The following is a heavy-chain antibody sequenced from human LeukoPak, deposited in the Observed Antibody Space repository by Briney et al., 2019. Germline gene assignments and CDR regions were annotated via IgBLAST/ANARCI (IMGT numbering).Heavy chain of an antibody. J-gene: IGHJ4*01. Sequence: GGSLRLSCAASGFTLSTYWLHWVRQAPGKGLVWVSRINPDGSTTTYADSVEGRFTISRDNAKNTLYLQMSSLRAEDTAVYYCARVGVGMYHFDHWGQEPWSPSPQ. CDR1: GFTLSTYW. CDR2: INPDGSTT. CDR3: ARVGVGMYHFDH. D-gene: IGHD2-2*01. V-gene: IGHV3-74*01.